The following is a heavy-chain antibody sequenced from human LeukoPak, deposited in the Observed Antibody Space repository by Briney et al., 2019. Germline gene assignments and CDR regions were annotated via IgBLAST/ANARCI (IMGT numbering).Heavy chain of an antibody. D-gene: IGHD1-1*01. J-gene: IGHJ5*02. CDR3: SEGNFEPFDH. Sequence: SETLSLTCVVSGASVSSSHWNWIRQLPGKGLEWIGCLSYTGKTDYNPSLTSRVTISLDTSKNQVSLELRSVTAADTAVYYCSEGNFEPFDHWGQGTLVTVSS. CDR2: LSYTGKT. V-gene: IGHV4-59*02. CDR1: GASVSSSH.